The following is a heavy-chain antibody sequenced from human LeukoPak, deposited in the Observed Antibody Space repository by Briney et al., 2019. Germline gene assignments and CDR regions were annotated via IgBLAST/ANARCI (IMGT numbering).Heavy chain of an antibody. Sequence: GGSLRLSCLASGFTFETYNINWVRQAPGEGLEWVASIRSYSSYIHYGDSVKGRFTISRDDAKKSVYLQMDSLRADDTAVYYCARFAEVYYYIDVWGTGTTVTVSS. D-gene: IGHD2-21*01. J-gene: IGHJ6*03. CDR2: IRSYSSYI. CDR1: GFTFETYN. V-gene: IGHV3-21*01. CDR3: ARFAEVYYYIDV.